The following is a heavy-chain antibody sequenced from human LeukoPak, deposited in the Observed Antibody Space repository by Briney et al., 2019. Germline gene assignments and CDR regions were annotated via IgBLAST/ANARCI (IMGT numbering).Heavy chain of an antibody. CDR1: GGSISSYY. J-gene: IGHJ4*02. CDR3: ARDLYGVYFFDY. V-gene: IGHV3-7*01. CDR2: IKEDGSER. D-gene: IGHD4-17*01. Sequence: ETLSLTCTVSGGSISSYYMSWVRQAPGKGLEWVANIKEDGSERYYVDSMKGRFTISRDNAKNSLYLQMNSLRAEDTAVYYCARDLYGVYFFDYWGQGTLVTVSS.